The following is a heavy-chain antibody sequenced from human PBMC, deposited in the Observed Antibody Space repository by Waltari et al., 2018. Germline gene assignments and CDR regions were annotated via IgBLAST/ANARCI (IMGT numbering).Heavy chain of an antibody. V-gene: IGHV4-61*02. Sequence: QVQLQESGTGLVKPSQTLSLTCTVSGGSISSGSYYWSWIRQPAGKGLEWIGRIYTSGSTNYNPSLKSRVTISVDTSKNQFSLKLSSVTAADTAVYYCARETAVAVIGIDYWGQGTLVTVSS. D-gene: IGHD6-19*01. CDR1: GGSISSGSYY. J-gene: IGHJ4*02. CDR2: IYTSGST. CDR3: ARETAVAVIGIDY.